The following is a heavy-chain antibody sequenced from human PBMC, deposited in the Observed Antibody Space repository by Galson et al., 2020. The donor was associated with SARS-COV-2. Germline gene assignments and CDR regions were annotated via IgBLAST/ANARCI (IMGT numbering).Heavy chain of an antibody. Sequence: SGPTLVKPTQTLTLTCSFSGFSLSSSGMCVSWIRQPPGKALEWLARIDWDGDKHYNTSLKTRFTISKDTSKNQVVLTMTNMDPVDTATYYVARTWITGTTSRTFDYWGQGTLVTVSS. CDR3: ARTWITGTTSRTFDY. J-gene: IGHJ4*02. V-gene: IGHV2-70*11. CDR2: IDWDGDK. D-gene: IGHD1-1*01. CDR1: GFSLSSSGMC.